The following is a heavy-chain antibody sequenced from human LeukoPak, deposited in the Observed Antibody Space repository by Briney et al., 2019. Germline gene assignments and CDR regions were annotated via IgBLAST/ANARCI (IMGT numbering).Heavy chain of an antibody. D-gene: IGHD6-13*01. V-gene: IGHV4-34*01. CDR2: INHSGST. Sequence: TSETLSLTCAVYGGSFSGYYWSWIRQPPGKGLEWIGEINHSGSTNYNPSLKSRVTISVDTSKNQFSLKLSSVTAADTAVYYCARGYSYSNNWFDPWGQGTLVTVSS. CDR3: ARGYSYSNNWFDP. CDR1: GGSFSGYY. J-gene: IGHJ5*02.